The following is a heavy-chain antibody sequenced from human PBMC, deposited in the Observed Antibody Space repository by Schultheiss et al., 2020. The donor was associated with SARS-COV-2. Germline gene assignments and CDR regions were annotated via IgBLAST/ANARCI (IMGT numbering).Heavy chain of an antibody. J-gene: IGHJ4*02. D-gene: IGHD3-10*01. CDR3: ASLSYYNDPDY. CDR1: GFTFSSYS. CDR2: ISWNSGSI. Sequence: SLKISCAASGFTFSSYSMNWVRQAPGKGLEWVSGISWNSGSIGYADSVKGRFTISRDNAKNSLYLQMNSLRAEDTALYYCASLSYYNDPDYWGQGTLVTVSS. V-gene: IGHV3-9*01.